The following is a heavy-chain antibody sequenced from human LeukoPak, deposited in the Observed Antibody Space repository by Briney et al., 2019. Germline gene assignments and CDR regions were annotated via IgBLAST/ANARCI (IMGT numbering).Heavy chain of an antibody. J-gene: IGHJ4*02. CDR3: ATDVVGATKAVDY. CDR1: GFTFTTSA. V-gene: IGHV1-58*02. D-gene: IGHD1-26*01. CDR2: IVVGSGNT. Sequence: GTSVKVSCKASGFTFTTSAIQWVRQVRGQRLEWIGWIVVGSGNTNYAQKFQERVTITKDMSTSTAYMELSSLRSEDTAVYYCATDVVGATKAVDYWGQGTLVTVSS.